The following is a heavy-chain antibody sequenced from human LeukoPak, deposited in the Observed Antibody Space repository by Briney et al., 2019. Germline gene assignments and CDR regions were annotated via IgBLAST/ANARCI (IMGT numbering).Heavy chain of an antibody. CDR3: ARGRSNYYDSSGYYDHYYYGMDV. D-gene: IGHD3-22*01. Sequence: SETLSLTCTVSGGSISSGGYYWSWIRQHPGKGLEWIGYIYYSGSTYYNPSLKSRVSISVDTSKSQFSLKLSSVTAADTAVYYCARGRSNYYDSSGYYDHYYYGMDVWGQGTTVTVSS. J-gene: IGHJ6*02. CDR1: GGSISSGGYY. CDR2: IYYSGST. V-gene: IGHV4-31*03.